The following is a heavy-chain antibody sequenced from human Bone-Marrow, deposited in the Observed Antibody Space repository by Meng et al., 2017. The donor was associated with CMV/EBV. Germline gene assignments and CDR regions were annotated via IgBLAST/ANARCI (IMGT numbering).Heavy chain of an antibody. Sequence: GGSLRLSCAASGFTFSSYWMSWVRQAPGKGLEWVANIKQEGSEKYNVDSVKGRFTISRDKAKNSLYRQMNSLRAEDTAVYYSARGIRIAAAGTFDYWGQGTLVTVPQ. CDR2: IKQEGSEK. D-gene: IGHD6-13*01. CDR1: GFTFSSYW. V-gene: IGHV3-7*01. CDR3: ARGIRIAAAGTFDY. J-gene: IGHJ4*02.